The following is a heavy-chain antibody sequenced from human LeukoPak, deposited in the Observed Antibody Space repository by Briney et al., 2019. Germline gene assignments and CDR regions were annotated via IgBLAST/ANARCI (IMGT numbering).Heavy chain of an antibody. CDR2: ISASGGNT. J-gene: IGHJ4*02. CDR1: GFTFSTYA. Sequence: GGSLRLSCAASGFTFSTYAMSWVRQAPGKGLEWVSSISASGGNTYNADFVKGRFTISRDNSKNTVDLKMNSLRAEDTAVYYCENLFQNYFAYWGQGALVTVSS. V-gene: IGHV3-23*01. CDR3: ENLFQNYFAY. D-gene: IGHD2-21*01.